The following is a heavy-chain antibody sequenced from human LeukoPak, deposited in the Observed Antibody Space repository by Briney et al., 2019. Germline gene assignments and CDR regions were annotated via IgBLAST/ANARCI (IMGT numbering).Heavy chain of an antibody. J-gene: IGHJ5*02. D-gene: IGHD6-13*01. Sequence: SETLSLTCAVYGGSFSGYYWSWIRQPPGKGLEWIGEINHSGSTNYNPSLKSRVTISVDTSKNQFSLKLSSVTAADTAVYYCARTRTDSSSRGWFDPWGQGTLVTVSS. V-gene: IGHV4-34*01. CDR2: INHSGST. CDR1: GGSFSGYY. CDR3: ARTRTDSSSRGWFDP.